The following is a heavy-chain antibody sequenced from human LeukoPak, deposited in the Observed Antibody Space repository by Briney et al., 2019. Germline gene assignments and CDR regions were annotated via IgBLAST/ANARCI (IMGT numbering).Heavy chain of an antibody. CDR2: IYYSGST. CDR1: GFTFSDYY. J-gene: IGHJ4*02. CDR3: ARDRDYYDSSGHSETYFDY. D-gene: IGHD3-22*01. V-gene: IGHV4-31*02. Sequence: LRLSCAASGFTFSDYYMSWIRQHPGKGLEWIGYIYYSGSTYYNPSIKSRVTISVDKSKNQFSLKLSSVTGEDTAVYYCARDRDYYDSSGHSETYFDYWGQGTLVTVSS.